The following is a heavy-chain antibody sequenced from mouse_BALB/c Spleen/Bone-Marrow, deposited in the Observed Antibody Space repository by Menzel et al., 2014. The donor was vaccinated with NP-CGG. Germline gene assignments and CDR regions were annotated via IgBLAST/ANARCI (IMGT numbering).Heavy chain of an antibody. CDR1: GFSLTSYG. D-gene: IGHD6-1*01. V-gene: IGHV2-9*02. Sequence: VKLMESGPGPVSPSQSLSITCTVSGFSLTSYGVHWVRQPPGKGLEWLGVIWAGGSTNYNSALMSRLSISKDNSKSXVFLKMNSLQTDDTATYYCARPTPRYFAMDYWGQGTSVTVSS. J-gene: IGHJ4*01. CDR3: ARPTPRYFAMDY. CDR2: IWAGGST.